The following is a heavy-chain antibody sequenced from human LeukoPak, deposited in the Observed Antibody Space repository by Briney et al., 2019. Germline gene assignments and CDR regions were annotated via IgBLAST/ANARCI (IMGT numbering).Heavy chain of an antibody. CDR2: INPNSGGT. V-gene: IGHV1-2*06. CDR1: GYTFTGYY. J-gene: IGHJ4*02. Sequence: ASVKVSCKASGYTFTGYYMHWVRQAPGQGLEWMGRINPNSGGTNYAQKFQGRVTMTRDTSISTAYMELSRLRSDDTAVYYCARDRVGGAVGKGFDYWGQGTLVTVSS. CDR3: ARDRVGGAVGKGFDY. D-gene: IGHD1-26*01.